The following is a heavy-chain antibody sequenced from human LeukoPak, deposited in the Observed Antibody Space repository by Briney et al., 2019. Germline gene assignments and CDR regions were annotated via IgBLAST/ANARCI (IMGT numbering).Heavy chain of an antibody. Sequence: SETLSLTCTVSGYSISSGYYWGWIRQPPGKGLEWIGSIYHSGSTYYNPSLKSRVTISVDTSKNQFSLKLSSVTAADTAVYYCARVPERYCSSTSCYAFFDYWGQGTLVTVSS. CDR1: GYSISSGYY. D-gene: IGHD2-2*01. J-gene: IGHJ4*02. CDR2: IYHSGST. CDR3: ARVPERYCSSTSCYAFFDY. V-gene: IGHV4-38-2*02.